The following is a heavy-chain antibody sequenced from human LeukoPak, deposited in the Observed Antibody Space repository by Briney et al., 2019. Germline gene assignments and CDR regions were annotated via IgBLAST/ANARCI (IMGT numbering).Heavy chain of an antibody. J-gene: IGHJ5*02. CDR3: ARGRYSSSWYRRSNWFDP. CDR1: GYTFTSYD. Sequence: ASVKVSCKASGYTFTSYDINWVRQATGQGLEWMGWMNPNSGNTGYAQKFQGRVTMTRNTSISTAYMELSSLRSEGTAVYYCARGRYSSSWYRRSNWFDPWGQGTLVTVSS. D-gene: IGHD6-13*01. CDR2: MNPNSGNT. V-gene: IGHV1-8*01.